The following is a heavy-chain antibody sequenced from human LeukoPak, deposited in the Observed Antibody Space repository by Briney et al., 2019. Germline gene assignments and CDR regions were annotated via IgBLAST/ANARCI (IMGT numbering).Heavy chain of an antibody. V-gene: IGHV3-30*02. D-gene: IGHD3-3*01. J-gene: IGHJ4*02. Sequence: GGSLRLSCAASGFTFSSYGMHWVRQAPGKGLEWVAFIRYDGSNKYYADSVKGRFTISRDNSKNTLYLQMNSLRAEDSAVYYCAKTARPYDFWSGPFDYWGQGTLVTVSS. CDR1: GFTFSSYG. CDR3: AKTARPYDFWSGPFDY. CDR2: IRYDGSNK.